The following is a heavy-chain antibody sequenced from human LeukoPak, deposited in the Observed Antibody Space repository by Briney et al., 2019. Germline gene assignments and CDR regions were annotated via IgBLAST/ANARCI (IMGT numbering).Heavy chain of an antibody. Sequence: GGSLRHSCVASGFTVSSNYMSWVRQAPGKGLEWVSVIYSGGSTYYAVSVKGRFTISRDNSKNTLYPQMNSLRAEDTAVYHCASHSSPYSASARFDYWGQGTLVTVSS. D-gene: IGHD6-13*01. J-gene: IGHJ4*02. CDR1: GFTVSSNY. CDR2: IYSGGST. CDR3: ASHSSPYSASARFDY. V-gene: IGHV3-66*04.